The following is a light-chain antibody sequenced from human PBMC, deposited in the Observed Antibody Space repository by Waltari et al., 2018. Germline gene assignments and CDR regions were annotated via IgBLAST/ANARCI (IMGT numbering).Light chain of an antibody. CDR1: QNVGDS. Sequence: DIQMTQSPSTLSASVGDRVTITCRASQNVGDSLAWYQHKPGKTPKLLVYRASSLESGVPARFSGSGAGTEFTLTIGSLQPDDFATYYCQQYDNYFNTCGQGTKLEIK. J-gene: IGKJ2*01. CDR3: QQYDNYFNT. CDR2: RAS. V-gene: IGKV1-5*03.